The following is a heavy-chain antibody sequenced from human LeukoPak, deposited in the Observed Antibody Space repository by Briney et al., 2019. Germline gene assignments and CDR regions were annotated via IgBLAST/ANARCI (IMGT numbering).Heavy chain of an antibody. CDR2: ISYDGSNK. J-gene: IGHJ4*02. D-gene: IGHD3-22*01. Sequence: PGGSLRLSCAASGFTFSSYAMHWVRKAPGKGLEWVAVISYDGSNKYYADSVKGRFTISRDNSKNTLYLQMNSLRAEDTAVYYCARLRSGSHYWGQGTLVTVSS. CDR1: GFTFSSYA. V-gene: IGHV3-30-3*01. CDR3: ARLRSGSHY.